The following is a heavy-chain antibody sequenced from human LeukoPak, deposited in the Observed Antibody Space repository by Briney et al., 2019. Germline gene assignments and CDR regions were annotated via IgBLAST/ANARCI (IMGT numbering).Heavy chain of an antibody. V-gene: IGHV3-30-3*01. J-gene: IGHJ4*02. CDR2: ISFDGNNK. D-gene: IGHD3-9*01. CDR3: ARDRHFDWHYYFYY. Sequence: GGSLRLSCADPGFTFSSYAMHWVRQAPGKGLEWVAMISFDGNNKHYADSVKGRFTISRDNSKNTLYLQMNSLRAEDTAVCYCARDRHFDWHYYFYYWGQGTLVTVSS. CDR1: GFTFSSYA.